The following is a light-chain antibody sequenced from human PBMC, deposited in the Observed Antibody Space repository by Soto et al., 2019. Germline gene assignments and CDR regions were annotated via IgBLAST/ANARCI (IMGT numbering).Light chain of an antibody. CDR2: GAS. CDR1: QSVSSI. V-gene: IGKV3-15*01. Sequence: ENVLTQSPGTLSLSPGERATLSCRASQSVSSIYVAWYQQRPGQAPRLLIYGASTRATGIPARFTGSGSGTEFTLTISSLQSEDFAVYYCQQYNNWPITFGQGTRLEIK. CDR3: QQYNNWPIT. J-gene: IGKJ5*01.